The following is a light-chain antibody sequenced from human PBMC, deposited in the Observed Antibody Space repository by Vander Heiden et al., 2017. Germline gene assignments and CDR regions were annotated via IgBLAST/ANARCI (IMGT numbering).Light chain of an antibody. J-gene: IGKJ4*01. V-gene: IGKV3-11*01. CDR2: AAS. Sequence: EIVLTQSAATLSLSPAERATLSCRASQSVSSYLAWYQQKPGLIYAASNRATGIPARFSGSRSGTDFTLTISSLEPGDFAVYYCQQRSNGPALTFGGWTNVEIK. CDR3: QQRSNGPALT. CDR1: QSVSSY.